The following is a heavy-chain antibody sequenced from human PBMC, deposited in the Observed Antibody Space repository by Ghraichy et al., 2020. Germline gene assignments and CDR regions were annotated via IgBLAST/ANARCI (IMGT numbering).Heavy chain of an antibody. Sequence: GGSLRLSCAASGFIFSNYAMHWVRQAPGKGLEWVAVISYDGSDGTNKYYADSVKGRFTISRDNSKNTLFLQMNSLRAEDTAVYYCARDLPYYDSSVLDSWGQGTLVTVSS. CDR1: GFIFSNYA. V-gene: IGHV3-30*04. CDR3: ARDLPYYDSSVLDS. D-gene: IGHD3-22*01. J-gene: IGHJ4*02. CDR2: ISYDGSDGTNK.